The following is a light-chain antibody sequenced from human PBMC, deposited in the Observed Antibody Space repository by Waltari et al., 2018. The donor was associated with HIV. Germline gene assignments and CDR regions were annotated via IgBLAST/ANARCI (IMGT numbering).Light chain of an antibody. CDR1: SGPSSYA. J-gene: IGLJ1*01. V-gene: IGLV4-69*02. CDR3: QTWDTGIRV. Sequence: QVVLTQSPSASASLGASVKLTCTLSSGPSSYAIPWHPQQPEKGPRYLMKLKSDGSHTKGDGIPDRFSGSSSGAERYLTISSLQSEDEADYYCQTWDTGIRVFGFGTKVTVL. CDR2: LKSDGSH.